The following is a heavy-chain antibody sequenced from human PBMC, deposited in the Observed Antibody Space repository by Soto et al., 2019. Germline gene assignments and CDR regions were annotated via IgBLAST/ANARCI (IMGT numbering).Heavy chain of an antibody. J-gene: IGHJ2*01. D-gene: IGHD3-22*01. CDR1: GLTLSTYD. CDR2: IGTAGDT. CDR3: ARDRDSSGLRYFDL. V-gene: IGHV3-13*01. Sequence: QTGGSLRLSCAASGLTLSTYDMHWVRQATGKGLEWVSGIGTAGDTYYPGSVKGRFTISRENAKNSLYLQMNSLRAGDTAMYYCARDRDSSGLRYFDLWGRGTLVTVSS.